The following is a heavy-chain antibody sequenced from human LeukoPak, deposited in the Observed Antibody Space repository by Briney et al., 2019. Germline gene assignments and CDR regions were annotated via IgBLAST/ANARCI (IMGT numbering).Heavy chain of an antibody. CDR2: ISYDGSNK. J-gene: IGHJ4*02. V-gene: IGHV3-30*03. CDR1: GFTFSSYG. Sequence: GGSLRLSCAASGFTFSSYGMHWVRQAPGKGLEWVAVISYDGSNKYYADSVKGRFTISRDNSKNTLYLQMNSLRAEDTAVYYCARAGYCSSTSCYHFFDYWGQGTLVTVSS. CDR3: ARAGYCSSTSCYHFFDY. D-gene: IGHD2-2*01.